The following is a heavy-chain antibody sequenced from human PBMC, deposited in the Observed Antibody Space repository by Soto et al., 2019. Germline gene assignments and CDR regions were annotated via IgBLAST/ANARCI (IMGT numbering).Heavy chain of an antibody. V-gene: IGHV1-69*04. J-gene: IGHJ4*02. CDR1: GGTFSSYT. Sequence: QVQLVHSGAKVKKPGSSAKVSCKASGGTFSSYTISWVRQAPGQGLEWMGRIIPILRIANYAQKFQGRVTITADKSTSTAYMELSSLRSEDTAVYYCARELSGYGSPVTTRLDYWGQGTLVTVSS. CDR3: ARELSGYGSPVTTRLDY. D-gene: IGHD4-17*01. CDR2: IIPILRIA.